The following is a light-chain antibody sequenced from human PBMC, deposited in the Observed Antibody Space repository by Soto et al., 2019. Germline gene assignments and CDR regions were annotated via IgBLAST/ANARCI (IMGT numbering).Light chain of an antibody. CDR3: CSYAGSSTFYVV. J-gene: IGLJ2*01. V-gene: IGLV2-23*02. Sequence: QSALTQPASVSGSPGQSITISCTGTSSDVGSYNLVSWYQQHPGKAPKLMIYEVSKRPSGVSNRFSGSKSGNMASLTISGLQAEDEADYYCCSYAGSSTFYVVFGGGTQLTVL. CDR2: EVS. CDR1: SSDVGSYNL.